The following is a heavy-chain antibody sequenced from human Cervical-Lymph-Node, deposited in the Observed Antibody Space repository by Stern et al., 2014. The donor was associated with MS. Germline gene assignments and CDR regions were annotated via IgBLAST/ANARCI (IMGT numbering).Heavy chain of an antibody. CDR1: GYTFTNYG. CDR3: ARSVGSF. CDR2: ISTNNGNT. J-gene: IGHJ4*02. D-gene: IGHD3-10*01. Sequence: QMQLVQSGPEVKKPGASVKVSCKASGYTFTNYGINWERQAPGQGLEWMGWISTNNGNTHYAQNIQGRVTMTTDTSTTTAYMELRSLRSDDTAVYYCARSVGSFWGRGTLVTVSS. V-gene: IGHV1-18*01.